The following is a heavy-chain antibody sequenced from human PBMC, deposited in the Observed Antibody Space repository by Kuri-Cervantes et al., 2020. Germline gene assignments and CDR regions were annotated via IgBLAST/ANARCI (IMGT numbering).Heavy chain of an antibody. Sequence: SETLSLTCNVSGYSITSGYYWGWIRQPPGKGLEWIGSIYHSGSTYYIPSLKSRVTISVDTSKNQFSLKLSSVTAADTAVYYCARGTRLLRRGRYSYYMDVWGKGTTVTVSS. V-gene: IGHV4-38-2*02. CDR2: IYHSGST. D-gene: IGHD4/OR15-4a*01. CDR3: ARGTRLLRRGRYSYYMDV. J-gene: IGHJ6*03. CDR1: GYSITSGYY.